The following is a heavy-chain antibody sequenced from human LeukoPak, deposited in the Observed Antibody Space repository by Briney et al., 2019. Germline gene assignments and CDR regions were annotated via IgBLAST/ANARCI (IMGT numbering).Heavy chain of an antibody. D-gene: IGHD4-17*01. CDR1: GFTFSSYA. J-gene: IGHJ4*02. Sequence: PGGSLRLSCAASGFTFSSYAMSWVRQAPGKGLEWVSAISGSGGSTYYADSVKGRFTISRDNSKNTLHLEMNSLSVEDTAVYYCARDDYGFDCWGQGTLVTVSS. CDR2: ISGSGGST. CDR3: ARDDYGFDC. V-gene: IGHV3-23*01.